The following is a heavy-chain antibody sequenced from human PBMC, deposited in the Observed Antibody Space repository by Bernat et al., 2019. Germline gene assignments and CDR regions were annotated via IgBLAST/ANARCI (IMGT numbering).Heavy chain of an antibody. CDR2: IYYSGST. J-gene: IGHJ6*02. CDR1: GGSISSYY. D-gene: IGHD6-13*01. Sequence: QVQLQESGPGLVKPSETLSLTCTVSGGSISSYYWSWIRQPPGKGLEWIGYIYYSGSTNYNPSLKSRVTISVDTSKNQFSLKLSSVTAADTAVYYCARWAAAGYYYYDGMDVWGQGTTVTVSS. CDR3: ARWAAAGYYYYDGMDV. V-gene: IGHV4-59*08.